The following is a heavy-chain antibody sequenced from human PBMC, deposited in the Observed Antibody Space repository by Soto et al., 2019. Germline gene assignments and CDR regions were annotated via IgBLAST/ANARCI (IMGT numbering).Heavy chain of an antibody. CDR1: GGSLISTNHY. J-gene: IGHJ5*02. V-gene: IGHV4-31*03. CDR2: VYYTGGT. Sequence: QVKLQESGPRLVKPSQTLSLICSVSGGSLISTNHYWAWIRHLPGKGLEWIGYVYYTGGTYFNPSLRSRVSMSVDTSANQFSLNLSSVTAADTPFYYCAREGHLREQYNGFDLWGQGTLVTVSS. CDR3: AREGHLREQYNGFDL.